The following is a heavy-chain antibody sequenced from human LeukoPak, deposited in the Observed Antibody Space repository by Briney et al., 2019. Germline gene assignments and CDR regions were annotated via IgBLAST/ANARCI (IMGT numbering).Heavy chain of an antibody. CDR2: IDHSGST. CDR1: GGSFSGYY. V-gene: IGHV4-34*01. J-gene: IGHJ4*02. D-gene: IGHD3-10*01. Sequence: PSETLSLTCAVFGGSFSGYYWSWIRQPPGKGLEWIGEIDHSGSTNCNPSLKSRVTISVDTSKNQFSLQLSSVTAADTAVYYCARKIYGSGSYYPHWGQGTLVTVSS. CDR3: ARKIYGSGSYYPH.